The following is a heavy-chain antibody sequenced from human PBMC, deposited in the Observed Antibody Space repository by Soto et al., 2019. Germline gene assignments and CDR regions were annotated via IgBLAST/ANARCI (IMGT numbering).Heavy chain of an antibody. Sequence: QVQLVQSGGEVKRPGASVKVSCKTSGYTFSNYGITWVRQPPGQPLEWLGWFSLDSDGTNYAPKFQGRVSMTTHTSTTTAYMELRSLRSDDTAVYYCARVVPGAEAWFGPWGQGPLVTVSS. CDR2: FSLDSDGT. V-gene: IGHV1-18*01. CDR3: ARVVPGAEAWFGP. D-gene: IGHD2-2*01. CDR1: GYTFSNYG. J-gene: IGHJ5*02.